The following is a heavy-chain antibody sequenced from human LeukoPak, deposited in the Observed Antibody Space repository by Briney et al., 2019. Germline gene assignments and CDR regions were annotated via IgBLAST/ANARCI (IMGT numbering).Heavy chain of an antibody. V-gene: IGHV3-21*01. CDR2: ISSSSSYI. CDR3: ARVPRMTTVTTYLDY. Sequence: PGGSLRLSCAASGFTFSSYSMNWVRQAPGKGLEWVSSISSSSSYIYYADSVKGRFTISRDNAKNSLYLQMNSLRAEDTAVHYCARVPRMTTVTTYLDYWGQGTLVTVSS. D-gene: IGHD4-17*01. CDR1: GFTFSSYS. J-gene: IGHJ4*02.